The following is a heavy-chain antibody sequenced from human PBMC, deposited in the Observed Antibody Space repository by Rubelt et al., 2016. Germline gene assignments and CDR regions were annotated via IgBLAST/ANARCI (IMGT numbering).Heavy chain of an antibody. V-gene: IGHV4-34*01. J-gene: IGHJ5*02. CDR1: GGSFSGYY. D-gene: IGHD3-10*01. Sequence: QVQLQQWGAGLLKPSETLSLTCAVYGGSFSGYYWSWIRQPPGKGLEWIGEINHRGSTNYNPSLKSRVTISVDTSKNQFSLRRSSGTAADTAVYYCARVSRGSGLDPWGQGTLVTVSS. CDR3: ARVSRGSGLDP. CDR2: INHRGST.